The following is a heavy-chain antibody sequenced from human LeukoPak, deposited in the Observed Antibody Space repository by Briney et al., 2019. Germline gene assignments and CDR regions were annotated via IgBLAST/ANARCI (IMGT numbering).Heavy chain of an antibody. D-gene: IGHD2-21*01. CDR1: GLPLNSYA. CDR2: SSSSDDGK. Sequence: GGSLRLSCTASGLPLNSYAISWVRQVPGKGLEWVSASSSSDDGKWYADSVRGRFTISRDTSKNTVYLQMNSLRVEDAGVYYCAKAPVTSCRGAFCYPFDYWGHGTLVTVSS. J-gene: IGHJ4*01. CDR3: AKAPVTSCRGAFCYPFDY. V-gene: IGHV3-23*01.